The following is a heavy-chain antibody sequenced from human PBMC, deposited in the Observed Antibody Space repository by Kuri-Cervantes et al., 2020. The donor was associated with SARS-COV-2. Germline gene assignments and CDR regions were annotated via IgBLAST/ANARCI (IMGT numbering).Heavy chain of an antibody. CDR2: IIPIFGTA. V-gene: IGHV1-69*06. Sequence: SVKVSCKASGGTFSSYAISRVRQAPGQGLEWMGGIIPIFGTANYAQKFQGRVTITADKSTSTAYMELSSLRSEDTAVYYCARLSGLSTVTTSRPYWGQGTLVTVSS. CDR3: ARLSGLSTVTTSRPY. J-gene: IGHJ4*02. D-gene: IGHD4-17*01. CDR1: GGTFSSYA.